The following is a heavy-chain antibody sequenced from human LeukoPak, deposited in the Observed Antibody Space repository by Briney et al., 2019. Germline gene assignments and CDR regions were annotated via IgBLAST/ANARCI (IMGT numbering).Heavy chain of an antibody. CDR2: IYYSGST. CDR1: GGSISSSSYY. V-gene: IGHV4-39*01. D-gene: IGHD3-10*01. CDR3: ARLPGSGSYYSDAFDI. J-gene: IGHJ3*02. Sequence: SETLSLTCTVSGGSISSSSYYWGWIRQPPGKGLEWIGSIYYSGSTYYNPSLKSRVTISVDTSKNQFSLKLSSVTAADTAVYYRARLPGSGSYYSDAFDIWGQGTMVTVSS.